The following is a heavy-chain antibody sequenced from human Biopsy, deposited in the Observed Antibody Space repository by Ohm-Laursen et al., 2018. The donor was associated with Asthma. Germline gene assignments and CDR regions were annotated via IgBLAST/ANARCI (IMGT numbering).Heavy chain of an antibody. CDR2: ISVYNGNT. CDR3: ARAVDYAHYYGIDV. Sequence: ASVKVSCKTSGYTFNSAGITWVRQAPGQGLEWMGGISVYNGNTKVAQTLQDRVTMITDTSTSTAYMELKRLRSDATAVYFCARAVDYAHYYGIDVWGQGTTVTVS. J-gene: IGHJ6*02. D-gene: IGHD3-16*01. V-gene: IGHV1-18*01. CDR1: GYTFNSAG.